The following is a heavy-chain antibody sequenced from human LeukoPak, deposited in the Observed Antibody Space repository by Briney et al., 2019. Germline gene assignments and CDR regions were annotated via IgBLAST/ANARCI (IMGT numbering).Heavy chain of an antibody. CDR1: GFTFSRYA. J-gene: IGHJ4*02. CDR3: ARDTFQPGLIDS. D-gene: IGHD2-2*01. V-gene: IGHV3-48*04. CDR2: INTDSSDI. Sequence: LPGGSLRLSCAASGFTFSRYAMNWVRQAPGKGLEWVSYINTDSSDIHYADSVKGRFTISRDNARNTLYLQLSSLRAEDSAVYYCARDTFQPGLIDSWGQGTLVTVSS.